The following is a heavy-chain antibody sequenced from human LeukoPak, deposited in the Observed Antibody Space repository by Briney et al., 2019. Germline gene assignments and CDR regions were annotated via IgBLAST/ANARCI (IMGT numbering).Heavy chain of an antibody. CDR1: RFTFNNYG. V-gene: IGHV3-30*02. J-gene: IGHJ5*01. Sequence: PGGSLRLSCAASRFTFNNYGMHWVRQAPGKGLEWVAFIQYDGNSKYYIDSVKGRFSISRDNSKNTLYLQTNSLRPEDTAVYFCAKAVVGYTYAFDSWGQGTLVTVSS. CDR3: AKAVVGYTYAFDS. D-gene: IGHD5-18*01. CDR2: IQYDGNSK.